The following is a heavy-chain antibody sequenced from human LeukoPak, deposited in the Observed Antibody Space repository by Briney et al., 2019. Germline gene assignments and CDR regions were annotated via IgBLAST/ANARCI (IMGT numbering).Heavy chain of an antibody. CDR3: ARERGSAWPIDFDY. Sequence: GRTLRLSCAASGFTFDDYATHWVRQAPGKGPEWVSGISWNSGSIGYADSVKGRFTISRDNAKNSLYLQMSSLRVEDTAIYYCARERGSAWPIDFDYWGQGSLVTVSS. CDR2: ISWNSGSI. J-gene: IGHJ4*02. V-gene: IGHV3-9*01. CDR1: GFTFDDYA. D-gene: IGHD6-19*01.